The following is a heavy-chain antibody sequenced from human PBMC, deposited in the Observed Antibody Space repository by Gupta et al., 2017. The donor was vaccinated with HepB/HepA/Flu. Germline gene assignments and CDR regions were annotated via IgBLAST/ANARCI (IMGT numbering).Heavy chain of an antibody. CDR2: IYSSGNP. J-gene: IGHJ4*02. CDR1: GDSISSSGYY. Sequence: QLQLQESGPGLVKPSETLSLTCSVSGDSISSSGYYLGWIRQPPGKGLEWIGSIYSSGNPYYNPSLKSRVTISVDMSKNQFSLKLSSVTAADTAVYYCARHRIGYCGSTGCPGIDYWGQGTLVTVSS. V-gene: IGHV4-39*01. D-gene: IGHD2-2*01. CDR3: ARHRIGYCGSTGCPGIDY.